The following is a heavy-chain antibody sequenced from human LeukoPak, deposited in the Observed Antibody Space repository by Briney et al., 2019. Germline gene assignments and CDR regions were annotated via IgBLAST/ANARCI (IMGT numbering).Heavy chain of an antibody. CDR3: ARDLFLVDSGSPNVA. Sequence: ASVKVSCKASGYTFTSYYMHWVRQAPGQGLEWMGIINPSGGSTSYAQKFQGRVTMTRDMSTSTVYMELSSLRPDDTAVYYCARDLFLVDSGSPNVAWGQGTLVTVS. CDR2: INPSGGST. D-gene: IGHD1-26*01. CDR1: GYTFTSYY. J-gene: IGHJ4*02. V-gene: IGHV1-46*01.